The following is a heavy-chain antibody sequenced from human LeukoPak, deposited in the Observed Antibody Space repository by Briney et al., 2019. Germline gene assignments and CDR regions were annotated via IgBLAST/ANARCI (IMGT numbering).Heavy chain of an antibody. CDR2: IIPIFGTA. CDR1: GGTFSSYA. D-gene: IGHD3-10*01. J-gene: IGHJ6*04. V-gene: IGHV1-69*13. CDR3: ARAQHRITMVRGPTEGYYYGMDV. Sequence: ASVKVSCKASGGTFSSYAISWVRQAPGQGLEWMGGIIPIFGTANYAQKFQGRVTITADESTSTAYMELSSLRSEDTAVYYCARAQHRITMVRGPTEGYYYGMDVWGKGTTVTVPS.